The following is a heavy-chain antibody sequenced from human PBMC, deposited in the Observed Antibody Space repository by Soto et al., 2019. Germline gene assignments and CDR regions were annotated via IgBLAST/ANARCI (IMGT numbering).Heavy chain of an antibody. V-gene: IGHV1-3*05. Sequence: QVQLVQSGAEEKKPGASVKVSCKASGYTFSSYAMHWVRQAPGQRLEWMGWINAGNGNRKYSQKCQGRVTITTDTAASTAYRELSSLRSEDTAVYYCARDGGPMDVWGQGTTVTVSS. D-gene: IGHD3-16*01. J-gene: IGHJ6*02. CDR2: INAGNGNR. CDR1: GYTFSSYA. CDR3: ARDGGPMDV.